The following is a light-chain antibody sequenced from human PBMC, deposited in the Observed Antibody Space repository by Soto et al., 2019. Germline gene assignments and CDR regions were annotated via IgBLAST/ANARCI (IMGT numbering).Light chain of an antibody. CDR3: QQYSSSPGT. J-gene: IGKJ1*01. V-gene: IGKV3-20*01. CDR1: QSVNNN. Sequence: EIVLTQSPCTLSLSPGERATLSCRASQSVNNNLVWYQQRPGQAPRLLIYDASSRATGIPDRFSGSGSGTDFTLTISRLEPEDFAVYYCQQYSSSPGTFGQGTKVDIK. CDR2: DAS.